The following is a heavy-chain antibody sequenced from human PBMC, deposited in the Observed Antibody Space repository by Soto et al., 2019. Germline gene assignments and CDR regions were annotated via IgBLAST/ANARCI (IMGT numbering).Heavy chain of an antibody. CDR3: AKSVPLWFGELLAYFDY. V-gene: IGHV3-23*01. Sequence: GGSLRLSCAASGFTFSSYAMSWVRQAPGKGLEWVSAISGSGGSTYYADSVKGRFTISRDNSKNTLYLQMNSLRAEDTAVYYCAKSVPLWFGELLAYFDYWGQGTLVTVSS. CDR1: GFTFSSYA. J-gene: IGHJ4*02. CDR2: ISGSGGST. D-gene: IGHD3-10*01.